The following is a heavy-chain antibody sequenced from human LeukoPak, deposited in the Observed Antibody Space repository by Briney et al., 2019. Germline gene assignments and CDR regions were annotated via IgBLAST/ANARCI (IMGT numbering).Heavy chain of an antibody. V-gene: IGHV3-23*01. J-gene: IGHJ4*02. Sequence: GGSLRLSCAASGFTFSSYAMSWVRQAPGKGLEWVSAISGSGGSTYYADSVKGRFTISRNNSKNTLYQQMNSLRAEDTAVYYCAKDPPSLRYFDWLSQAYFDYWGQGTLVTVSS. CDR1: GFTFSSYA. CDR2: ISGSGGST. D-gene: IGHD3-9*01. CDR3: AKDPPSLRYFDWLSQAYFDY.